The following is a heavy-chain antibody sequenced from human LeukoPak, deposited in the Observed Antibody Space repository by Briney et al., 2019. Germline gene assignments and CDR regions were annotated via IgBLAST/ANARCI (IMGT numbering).Heavy chain of an antibody. CDR1: GFIFSSYW. CDR2: IKQDGSEI. D-gene: IGHD1-26*01. CDR3: ARDKAVGPTLLDY. Sequence: GGSLRLSCAASGFIFSSYWMFWVRQAPGKGPEWVANIKQDGSEIYYVDSVKGRFTISRDNAKNSLFLQMNSLRAEDTAVYYCARDKAVGPTLLDYWGQGTLVTVSS. V-gene: IGHV3-7*01. J-gene: IGHJ4*02.